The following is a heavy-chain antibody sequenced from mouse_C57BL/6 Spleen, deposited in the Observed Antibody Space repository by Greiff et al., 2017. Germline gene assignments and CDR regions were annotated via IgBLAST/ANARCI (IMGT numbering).Heavy chain of an antibody. V-gene: IGHV1-55*01. J-gene: IGHJ3*01. D-gene: IGHD1-1*01. CDR2: IYPGSGST. CDR3: ARGYYYGSSYVEWFAY. Sequence: VQLQQPGAELVKPGASVKMSCKASGYTFTSYWITWVKQRPGQGLEWIGDIYPGSGSTNYNEKFKSKATLTVDTSSSTAYMQLSSLTSEDSAVYYCARGYYYGSSYVEWFAYWGQGTLVTVSA. CDR1: GYTFTSYW.